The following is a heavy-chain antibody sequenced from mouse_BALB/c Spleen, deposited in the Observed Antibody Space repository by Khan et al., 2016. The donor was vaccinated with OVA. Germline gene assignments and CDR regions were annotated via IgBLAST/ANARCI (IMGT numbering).Heavy chain of an antibody. Sequence: QVQLKESGPGLVAPSQSLSITCTVSGFSSTDYGVGWIRQPPGKGLEWLGVIWGGGTTYYNSALKSRLSISKDNSKSQVFLKMNSLQTDDTAMYYCAKLLWSHYYAMDYWGQGTSVTVSS. J-gene: IGHJ4*01. CDR1: GFSSTDYG. CDR3: AKLLWSHYYAMDY. CDR2: IWGGGTT. D-gene: IGHD1-1*02. V-gene: IGHV2-6-5*01.